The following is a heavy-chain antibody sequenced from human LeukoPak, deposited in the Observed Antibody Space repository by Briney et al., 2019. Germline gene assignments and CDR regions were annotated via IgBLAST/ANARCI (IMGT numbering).Heavy chain of an antibody. J-gene: IGHJ4*02. Sequence: GGSLRLSCAASGFTFSSYGMHWVRQAPGKGLEWVAVIWYDGSNKYYADSVKGRFTISRDNSKSTLYLQMNSLRAEDTAVYYCARPGDYYDSSGYYSYWGQGTLVTVSS. CDR2: IWYDGSNK. D-gene: IGHD3-22*01. CDR3: ARPGDYYDSSGYYSY. V-gene: IGHV3-33*08. CDR1: GFTFSSYG.